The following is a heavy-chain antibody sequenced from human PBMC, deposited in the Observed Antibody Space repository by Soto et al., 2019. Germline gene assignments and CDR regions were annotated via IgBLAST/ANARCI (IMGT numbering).Heavy chain of an antibody. CDR2: ISGVDGST. Sequence: HPGGSLRLSCAASGFTFSGYAMTWVRQAPGKGLEWVSAISGVDGSTYYADSVKGRFTISRDNSKNTLYLETSSLRHEDTVVYYCAKGLTEFGYYYGLDVWGQGTTVTVSS. V-gene: IGHV3-23*01. J-gene: IGHJ6*02. CDR1: GFTFSGYA. CDR3: AKGLTEFGYYYGLDV. D-gene: IGHD3-10*01.